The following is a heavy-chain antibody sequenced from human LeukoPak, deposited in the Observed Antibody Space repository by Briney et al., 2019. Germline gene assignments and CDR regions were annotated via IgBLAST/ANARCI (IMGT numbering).Heavy chain of an antibody. CDR1: GFTFSSYS. CDR3: ARGGVYSTSAVDY. Sequence: GGSLRLSCAAPGFTFSSYSMNWVRQAPGKGLEWVSRINSDGSSTIYADSVKGRFTISRDNAKNTLYLQMNSLRADDTAVYYCARGGVYSTSAVDYWGQGTLVTVSS. J-gene: IGHJ4*02. V-gene: IGHV3-74*01. CDR2: INSDGSST. D-gene: IGHD6-6*01.